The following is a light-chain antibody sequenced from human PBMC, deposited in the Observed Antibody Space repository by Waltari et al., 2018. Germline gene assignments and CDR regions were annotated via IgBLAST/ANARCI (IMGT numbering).Light chain of an antibody. Sequence: DIVMTQSPDSLTVSLGERATINCKSSQSVLSSSNNKNYVAWYQQKPGQPPKVVMDWASTREIGVPDRFSGSGSGTDFTLTISSLQAEDVAVYYCHQYYTTPQAFGQGTKVEIK. V-gene: IGKV4-1*01. CDR1: QSVLSSSNNKNY. CDR2: WAS. J-gene: IGKJ1*01. CDR3: HQYYTTPQA.